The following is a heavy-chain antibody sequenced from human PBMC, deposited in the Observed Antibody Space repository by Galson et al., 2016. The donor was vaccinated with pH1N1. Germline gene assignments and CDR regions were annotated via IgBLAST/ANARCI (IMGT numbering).Heavy chain of an antibody. D-gene: IGHD4-17*01. CDR1: GYSFTRYW. J-gene: IGHJ3*02. V-gene: IGHV5-51*03. CDR2: VNPGGSTI. CDR3: ARQYDFGDYRGDAFDT. Sequence: SGAEVKKPGESLKISRKASGYSFTRYWIAWVRQVPGKGLEWVGVVNPGGSTIRYSPPFQGQVTISSDKSINTAYLQWISLKASDTATYYCARQYDFGDYRGDAFDTWGQGTMVIVSS.